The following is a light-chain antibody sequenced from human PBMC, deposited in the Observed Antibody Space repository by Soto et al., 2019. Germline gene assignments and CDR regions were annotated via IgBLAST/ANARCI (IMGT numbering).Light chain of an antibody. CDR3: QQYENLPT. J-gene: IGKJ5*01. CDR1: QNINNY. CDR2: DAS. V-gene: IGKV1-33*01. Sequence: DIQMTQSPSSLSASVGDRVTITCQARQNINNYLNWYQQNPGRAPKLLIYDASNLEAGVPSRFRGSGSGTDFTFTISRLQPEDIATYYCQQYENLPTFGQATRLEIK.